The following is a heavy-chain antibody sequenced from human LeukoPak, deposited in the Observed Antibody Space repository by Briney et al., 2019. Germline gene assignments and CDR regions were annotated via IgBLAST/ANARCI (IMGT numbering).Heavy chain of an antibody. Sequence: ASVKVSCKASGYTFTSYGISWVRQAPGQGLEWMGWISAYNGNTNYAQKFQGRVTMTTDTSTSTAYMELRSLRSDDTAVYYCARGNQKYYDSSGYIDYWGQGTLVTVSS. V-gene: IGHV1-18*01. CDR2: ISAYNGNT. J-gene: IGHJ4*02. CDR1: GYTFTSYG. D-gene: IGHD3-22*01. CDR3: ARGNQKYYDSSGYIDY.